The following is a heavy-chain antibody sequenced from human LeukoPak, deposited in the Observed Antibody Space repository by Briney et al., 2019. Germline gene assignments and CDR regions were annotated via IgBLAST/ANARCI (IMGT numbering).Heavy chain of an antibody. Sequence: ASVKVSCKASGYTFTSYCISWVRQAPGQGLEWMGWISAYNGNTNYAQKLQGRVTMTTDTSTSTAYMELRSLRSDDTAVYYCARGFTGRDYYYGMDVWGQGTTVTVSS. CDR3: ARGFTGRDYYYGMDV. CDR2: ISAYNGNT. J-gene: IGHJ6*02. V-gene: IGHV1-18*01. D-gene: IGHD3-10*01. CDR1: GYTFTSYC.